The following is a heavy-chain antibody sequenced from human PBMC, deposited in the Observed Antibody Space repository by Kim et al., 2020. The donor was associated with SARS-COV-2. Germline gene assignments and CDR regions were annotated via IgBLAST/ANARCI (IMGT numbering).Heavy chain of an antibody. D-gene: IGHD5-12*01. V-gene: IGHV1-2*02. CDR3: ARGRSQLWWLRLWALFDY. Sequence: ASVKVSCKASGYTFTGYYMHWVRQAPGQGLEWMGWINPNSGGTNYAQKFQGRVTMTRDTSISTAYMELSRLRSDDTAVYYCARGRSQLWWLRLWALFDYWGQGTLVTVSS. CDR1: GYTFTGYY. J-gene: IGHJ4*02. CDR2: INPNSGGT.